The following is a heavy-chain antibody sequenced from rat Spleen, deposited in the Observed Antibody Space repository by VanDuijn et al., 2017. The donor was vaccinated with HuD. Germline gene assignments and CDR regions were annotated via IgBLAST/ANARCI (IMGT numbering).Heavy chain of an antibody. CDR2: ISSGGST. V-gene: IGHV2S12*01. Sequence: QVRLKESGPGLVQPSQTLSLTCTVSGFSLTSYHVSWVRQPPGKGLEWIAAISSGGSTYYNSALKSRLSIRRDTSKSQVFLKMNSLQTEDTAIYFCTGGWGRGYFDYWGQGVMVTVSS. D-gene: IGHD1-11*01. CDR1: GFSLTSYH. J-gene: IGHJ2*01. CDR3: TGGWGRGYFDY.